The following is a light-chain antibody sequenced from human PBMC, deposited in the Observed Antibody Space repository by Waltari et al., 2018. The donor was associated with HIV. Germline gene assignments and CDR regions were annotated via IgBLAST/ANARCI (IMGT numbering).Light chain of an antibody. Sequence: IQITQSPSSLSASVGDRITITCRAGQTISTYLNWYQQRPGKAPKLLIYGASSLQSGVPSRFSGSGSGTDFILTIRSLQPEDFATYYCQQSYRTPLSFGQGTKLEIK. CDR1: QTISTY. CDR3: QQSYRTPLS. V-gene: IGKV1-39*01. CDR2: GAS. J-gene: IGKJ2*03.